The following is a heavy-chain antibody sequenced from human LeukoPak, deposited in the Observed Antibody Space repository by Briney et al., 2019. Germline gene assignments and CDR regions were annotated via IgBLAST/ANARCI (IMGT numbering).Heavy chain of an antibody. CDR2: IFHSGST. J-gene: IGHJ4*02. CDR3: ARSTTGSRFDY. CDR1: GYSISSGYY. D-gene: IGHD1-1*01. Sequence: SETLSLTCAVSGYSISSGYYWGWIRQPPGKGLEWIGSIFHSGSTYSNPSLKSRVTISVDTFKNQFSLKLSSVTAADTAVYYCARSTTGSRFDYWGQGTLVTVSS. V-gene: IGHV4-38-2*01.